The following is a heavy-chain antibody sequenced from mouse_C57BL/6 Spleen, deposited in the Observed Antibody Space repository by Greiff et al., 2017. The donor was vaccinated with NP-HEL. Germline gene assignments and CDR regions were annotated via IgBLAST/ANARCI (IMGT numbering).Heavy chain of an antibody. J-gene: IGHJ3*01. D-gene: IGHD2-4*01. CDR3: AREGDYDYDRGFAY. CDR1: GFTFSSYA. Sequence: EVNLVESGGGLVKPGGSLKLSCAASGFTFSSYAMSWVRQTPEKRLEWVATISDGGSYTYYPDNVKGRFTISRDNAKNNLYLQMSHLKSEDTAMYYCAREGDYDYDRGFAYWGQGTLVTVSA. V-gene: IGHV5-4*01. CDR2: ISDGGSYT.